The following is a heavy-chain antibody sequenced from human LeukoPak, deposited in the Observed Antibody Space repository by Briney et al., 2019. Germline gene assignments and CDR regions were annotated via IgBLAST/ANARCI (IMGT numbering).Heavy chain of an antibody. Sequence: GGSLRLSCAASGITLSGYDMHWVRQAPGKGLDWVSLIYGGGDIFYSDSVKGRFTISRHNSENTLYLQMNNLRAEDTAVYYCARVGVGTVAGNYFDDWGQGALVTVSS. V-gene: IGHV3-53*04. CDR1: GITLSGYD. CDR2: IYGGGDI. CDR3: ARVGVGTVAGNYFDD. D-gene: IGHD6-19*01. J-gene: IGHJ4*02.